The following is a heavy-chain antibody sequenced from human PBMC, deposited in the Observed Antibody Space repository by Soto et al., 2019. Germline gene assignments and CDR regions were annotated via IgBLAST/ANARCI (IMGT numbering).Heavy chain of an antibody. CDR3: ARESPGGYYDLDNWLDP. CDR2: IYYSGST. Sequence: PSETLSLTCTVSCGSISSGVYYWSWIRQHPGKGLDWIGYIYYSGSTYYNPSLKSRVTISVDKSKNQFSLKLSSVTAADTAVYYCARESPGGYYDLDNWLDPWGQGTMVTVSS. J-gene: IGHJ5*02. D-gene: IGHD3-22*01. V-gene: IGHV4-31*03. CDR1: CGSISSGVYY.